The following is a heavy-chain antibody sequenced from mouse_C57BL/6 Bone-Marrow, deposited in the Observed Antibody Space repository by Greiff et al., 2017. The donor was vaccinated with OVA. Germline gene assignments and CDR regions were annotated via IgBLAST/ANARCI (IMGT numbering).Heavy chain of an antibody. CDR1: GFSLSTSGMG. V-gene: IGHV8-12*01. Sequence: QVTLKESGPGILQSSQTLSLTCSFSGFSLSTSGMGVSWIRQPSGKGLEWLAHIYWDDDKRYNPSLKSRLTISKDTSSNQVFLKINSVDTADTATYYCARDYGSSYWVAYWGQGTLVTVST. J-gene: IGHJ3*01. CDR2: IYWDDDK. D-gene: IGHD1-1*01. CDR3: ARDYGSSYWVAY.